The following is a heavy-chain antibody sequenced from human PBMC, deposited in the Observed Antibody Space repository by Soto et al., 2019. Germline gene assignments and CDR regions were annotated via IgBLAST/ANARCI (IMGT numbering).Heavy chain of an antibody. CDR3: ASRHCSGGSCYNPGFDF. Sequence: SETLSLTCTVSGASLSSISYYWGWIRQPPGKGLEWVGSIFFTGNIYYNPSLKSRVTISVDTSRNQFSLMVNSVTAADTAVYYCASRHCSGGSCYNPGFDFWGQGTLVTVSS. V-gene: IGHV4-39*01. D-gene: IGHD2-15*01. J-gene: IGHJ4*02. CDR2: IFFTGNI. CDR1: GASLSSISYY.